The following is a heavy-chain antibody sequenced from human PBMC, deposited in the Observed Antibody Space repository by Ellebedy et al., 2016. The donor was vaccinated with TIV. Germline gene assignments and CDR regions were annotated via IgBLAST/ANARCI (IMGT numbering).Heavy chain of an antibody. J-gene: IGHJ4*02. V-gene: IGHV3-13*01. CDR3: ARATEGLDY. CDR2: IGTAGDT. D-gene: IGHD1-14*01. Sequence: GESLKISCAASGFTFSSHDMHWVRQATGKGLEWVSAIGTAGDTYYPGSVKGRFTISRENAKNSLYLQMNSLRAGDTAVYYCARATEGLDYWGQGTLVIISS. CDR1: GFTFSSHD.